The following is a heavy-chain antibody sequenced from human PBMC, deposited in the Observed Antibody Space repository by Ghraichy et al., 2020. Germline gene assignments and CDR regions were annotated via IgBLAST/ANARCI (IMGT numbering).Heavy chain of an antibody. J-gene: IGHJ4*02. Sequence: LSLTCAASGFTVSRNYMSWVRQAPGKGLEWVSVIYSGGSTYYADSVKGRFTISRDNSKNTLYLQMNSLRAEDTAVYYCARWDRDYGWGQGTLVTVSS. CDR3: ARWDRDYG. CDR2: IYSGGST. D-gene: IGHD4-17*01. V-gene: IGHV3-53*01. CDR1: GFTVSRNY.